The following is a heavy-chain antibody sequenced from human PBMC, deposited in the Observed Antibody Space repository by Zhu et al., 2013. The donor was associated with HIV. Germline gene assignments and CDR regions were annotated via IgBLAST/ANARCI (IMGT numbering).Heavy chain of an antibody. CDR2: IIPIFGTA. V-gene: IGHV1-69*12. D-gene: IGHD1-20*01. CDR3: ARVLPQISKRYNWNLNWFDP. CDR1: GGTFSSYA. J-gene: IGHJ5*02. Sequence: QVQLVQSGAEVKKPGSSVKVSCKASGGTFSSYAISWVRQAPGQGLEWMGGIIPIFGTANYAQKFQGRVTITADESTSTAYMELSSLRSEDTAVYYCARVLPQISKRYNWNLNWFDPWGQGTLGHRLL.